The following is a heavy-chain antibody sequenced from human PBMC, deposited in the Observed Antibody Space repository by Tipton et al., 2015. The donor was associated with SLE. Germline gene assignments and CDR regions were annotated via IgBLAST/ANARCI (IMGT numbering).Heavy chain of an antibody. Sequence: TLSLTCTVSGGSISSYYWSWIRQPPGKGLEWIGYIYYSGSTNYNPSLKSRVTISVDTSKNQFSLKRSSVTAADTAVYYCARRRYSSSSRPYWYFDLWCRGTLVTFSS. CDR3: ARRRYSSSSRPYWYFDL. J-gene: IGHJ2*01. D-gene: IGHD6-6*01. V-gene: IGHV4-59*08. CDR1: GGSISSYY. CDR2: IYYSGST.